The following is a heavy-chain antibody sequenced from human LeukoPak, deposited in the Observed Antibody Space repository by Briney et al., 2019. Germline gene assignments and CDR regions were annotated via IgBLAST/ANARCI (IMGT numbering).Heavy chain of an antibody. D-gene: IGHD6-13*01. V-gene: IGHV4-34*01. CDR1: GGSFSGYY. J-gene: IGHJ4*02. Sequence: PSETLSLTCAVYGGSFSGYYWSWIRQSPEKGLEWIGEMSHTGATNYNPSLKSRVTVSVDTSKKRFSLNLRSVTAADTAVYFCARFRSSTWYIDYWGQGTLVTVSS. CDR2: MSHTGAT. CDR3: ARFRSSTWYIDY.